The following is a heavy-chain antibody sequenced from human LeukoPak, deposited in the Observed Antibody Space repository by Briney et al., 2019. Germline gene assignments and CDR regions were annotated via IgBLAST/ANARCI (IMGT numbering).Heavy chain of an antibody. V-gene: IGHV1-69*06. CDR3: ARVAGQSSSWYPMSYYYYYMDV. D-gene: IGHD6-13*01. CDR1: GGTFSSYA. Sequence: ASVKVSCKASGGTFSSYAISWVRQAPGQGLDWMGGIIPIFGTANYAQKFQGRVTITADKSTSTAYMELSSLRSEDTAVYYCARVAGQSSSWYPMSYYYYYMDVWGKGTTVTVSS. CDR2: IIPIFGTA. J-gene: IGHJ6*03.